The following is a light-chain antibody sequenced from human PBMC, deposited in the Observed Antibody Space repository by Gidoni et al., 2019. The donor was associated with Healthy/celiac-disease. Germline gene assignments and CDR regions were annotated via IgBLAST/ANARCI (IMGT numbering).Light chain of an antibody. J-gene: IGKJ2*01. Sequence: DIQMTQSPSSLSASVGDRVTITCRASQSISSYLNWYQQKPGKAPKLLIYAASSLQSGVPTRVSGSGSGTDFTLTISSLQPEDFATYYCHQSYSTLGTFGQGTKLEIK. CDR3: HQSYSTLGT. CDR2: AAS. V-gene: IGKV1-39*01. CDR1: QSISSY.